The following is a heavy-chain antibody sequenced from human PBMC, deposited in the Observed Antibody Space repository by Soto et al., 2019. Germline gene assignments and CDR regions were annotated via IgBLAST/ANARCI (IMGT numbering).Heavy chain of an antibody. CDR2: ISAYNGNT. V-gene: IGHV1-18*01. CDR1: GYTFTSYG. J-gene: IGHJ4*02. CDR3: ASSLLVGYGLEGESD. Sequence: QVQLVQSGAEVKKPGASVKVSCKASGYTFTSYGISWVRQAPGQGLEWMGWISAYNGNTNYAQKLQGRVTMTTDTSTGTAYMELRSLRSDDTDVYYCASSLLVGYGLEGESDWGQGTLVTVSS. D-gene: IGHD5-18*01.